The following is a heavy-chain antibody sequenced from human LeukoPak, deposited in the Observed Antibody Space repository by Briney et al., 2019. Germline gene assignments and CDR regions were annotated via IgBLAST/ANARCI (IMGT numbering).Heavy chain of an antibody. J-gene: IGHJ4*02. CDR3: ARLSQIQAAAGTCDY. D-gene: IGHD6-13*01. CDR1: GYSFSNYW. CDR2: IYPGDSDT. V-gene: IGHV5-51*01. Sequence: GESLKISCKGSGYSFSNYWIGWVPQMPGKGLEWMGIIYPGDSDTTYSPSFQGQVTISADKSISTAYLQWSSLTASDTAMYYCARLSQIQAAAGTCDYWGQGTLVTVSS.